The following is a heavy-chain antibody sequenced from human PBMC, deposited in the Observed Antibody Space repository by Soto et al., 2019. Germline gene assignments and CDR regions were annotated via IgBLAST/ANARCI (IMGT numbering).Heavy chain of an antibody. CDR1: GGTFSSYA. CDR2: IIPIFGTA. Sequence: SVKVSCKASGGTFSSYAISWVRQAPGQGLEWMGGIIPIFGTANYAQKFQGRVTITADESTSTAYMELSSLRSEDTAVYYCASGLLLAKDWFDPWGQGTLVPVSS. J-gene: IGHJ5*02. D-gene: IGHD2-8*02. CDR3: ASGLLLAKDWFDP. V-gene: IGHV1-69*13.